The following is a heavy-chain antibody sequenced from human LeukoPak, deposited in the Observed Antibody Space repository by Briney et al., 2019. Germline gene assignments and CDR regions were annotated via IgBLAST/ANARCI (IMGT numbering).Heavy chain of an antibody. CDR1: GFTFSSYW. CDR2: IKQDGSEK. V-gene: IGHV3-7*03. J-gene: IGHJ4*02. D-gene: IGHD3-22*01. CDR3: ARDPSYYDSSGYYSGYFDY. Sequence: GGSLRPSCAASGFTFSSYWMSWVRQAPGKGLEWVANIKQDGSEKYYVDSVKGRFTISRDNAKNSLYLQMNSLRAEDTAVYYCARDPSYYDSSGYYSGYFDYWGQGALVTVSS.